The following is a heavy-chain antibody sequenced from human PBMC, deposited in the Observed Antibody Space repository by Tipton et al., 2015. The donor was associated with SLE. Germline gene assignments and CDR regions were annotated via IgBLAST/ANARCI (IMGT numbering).Heavy chain of an antibody. V-gene: IGHV4-34*01. CDR3: ARGGRLLWFGGKFFDY. CDR1: GGSFSGKS. CDR2: INHSGST. J-gene: IGHJ4*02. Sequence: TLSLTCAVYGGSFSGKSWTWIRQPPGKGLEWIGEINHSGSTNYNPSLKSRVTISVDTSKNQFSLKLSSVTAADTAVYYCARGGRLLWFGGKFFDYWGQGTLVTVSS. D-gene: IGHD3-10*01.